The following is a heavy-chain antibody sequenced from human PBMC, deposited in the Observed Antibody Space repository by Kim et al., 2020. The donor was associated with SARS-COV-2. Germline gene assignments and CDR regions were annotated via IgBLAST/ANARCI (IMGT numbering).Heavy chain of an antibody. Sequence: ASVKVSCKVSGYTLTELSMHWVRQAPGKGLEWMGGFDPEDGETIYAQKLQGRVTMTEDTSTDTAYMELSSLRSEDTAVYYCPTAVAVAGTSSEYYYYYGMDAWAQGTTVIVSS. J-gene: IGHJ6*02. CDR3: PTAVAVAGTSSEYYYYYGMDA. V-gene: IGHV1-24*01. CDR2: FDPEDGET. CDR1: GYTLTELS. D-gene: IGHD6-19*01.